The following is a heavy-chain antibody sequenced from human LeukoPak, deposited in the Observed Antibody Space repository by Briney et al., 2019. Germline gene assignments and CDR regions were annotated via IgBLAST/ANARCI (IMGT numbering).Heavy chain of an antibody. CDR1: GGTFSSYA. CDR2: IIPIFGTA. CDR3: ARALNVDRLLEPYYFDY. J-gene: IGHJ4*02. D-gene: IGHD1-1*01. V-gene: IGHV1-69*05. Sequence: GASVKVSCKASGGTFSSYAISWVRQAPGQGLEWMGGIIPIFGTANYAQKFQRRVPITTDESTSTAFMELSSLRSEDTAVYYCARALNVDRLLEPYYFDYWGQGTLVTVSS.